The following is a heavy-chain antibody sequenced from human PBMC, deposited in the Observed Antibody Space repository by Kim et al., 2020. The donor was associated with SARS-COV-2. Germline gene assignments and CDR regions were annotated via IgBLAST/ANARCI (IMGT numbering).Heavy chain of an antibody. V-gene: IGHV3-23*01. J-gene: IGHJ6*02. CDR3: AKNRYYYYYGMDV. CDR2: ISGSGGST. CDR1: GFTLSSYA. Sequence: GGSLRLSCAASGFTLSSYAMSWVRQAPGKGLEWVSAISGSGGSTYYADSVKGRFTISRDNSKNTLYLQMNSLRAEDTAVYYCAKNRYYYYYGMDVWGQGTTVTVSS.